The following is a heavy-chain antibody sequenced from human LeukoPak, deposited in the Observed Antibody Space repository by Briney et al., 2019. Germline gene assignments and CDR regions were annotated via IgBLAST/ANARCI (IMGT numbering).Heavy chain of an antibody. J-gene: IGHJ3*02. CDR1: GFTFSSYA. CDR3: AKDRRIMITFGGVIGAFDI. CDR2: ISGSGGST. Sequence: PGGSLRLSCAASGFTFSSYAMSWVRQAPGKGLEWVSAISGSGGSTYYADSVKGRFTISRDNSKNTLYLQMNSLRAEDTAVYYCAKDRRIMITFGGVIGAFDIWGQGTMVTVSS. V-gene: IGHV3-23*01. D-gene: IGHD3-16*02.